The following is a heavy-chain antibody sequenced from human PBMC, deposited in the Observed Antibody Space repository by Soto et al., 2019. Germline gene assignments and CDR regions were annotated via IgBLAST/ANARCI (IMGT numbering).Heavy chain of an antibody. CDR2: ISGSGGLT. D-gene: IGHD6-13*01. CDR3: AKDRQIASAGTSLIDY. J-gene: IGHJ4*02. Sequence: GGSLRLSCAASGFTFSSYAMNWVRQAPGKGLEWVSSISGSGGLTYYADSVKGRFSISRDNSNNTLYLQTNSLRGDDTAIYYCAKDRQIASAGTSLIDYWGQGTLVTVS. V-gene: IGHV3-23*01. CDR1: GFTFSSYA.